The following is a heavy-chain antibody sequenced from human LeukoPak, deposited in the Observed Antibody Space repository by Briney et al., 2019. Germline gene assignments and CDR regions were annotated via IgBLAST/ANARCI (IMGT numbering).Heavy chain of an antibody. D-gene: IGHD4-17*01. CDR1: GGTFSSYA. J-gene: IGHJ4*02. CDR2: IIPIFGTA. CDR3: ARWVYGDPRVAFDY. Sequence: SVKVSCKASGGTFSSYAISWVRQAPGQGLEWMGGIIPIFGTANYAQKFQGRVTITADESTSTAYMELSSLRSDDTAVYYCARWVYGDPRVAFDYWGQGTLVTVSS. V-gene: IGHV1-69*13.